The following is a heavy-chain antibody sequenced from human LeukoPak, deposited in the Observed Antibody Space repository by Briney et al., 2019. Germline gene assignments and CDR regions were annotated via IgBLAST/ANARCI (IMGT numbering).Heavy chain of an antibody. CDR1: GDSISSGAYS. D-gene: IGHD3-10*01. J-gene: IGHJ5*02. CDR2: IFHSGST. CDR3: ARELWFANAPGSWLDP. Sequence: SETLSLTCVVFGDSISSGAYSWSWIRQPPGKGLEWIGYIFHSGSTFYNPSLKSRVTISVDNSKNQFSLRLSSVTAADTAVYYCARELWFANAPGSWLDPWGQGTPVTVSS. V-gene: IGHV4-30-2*01.